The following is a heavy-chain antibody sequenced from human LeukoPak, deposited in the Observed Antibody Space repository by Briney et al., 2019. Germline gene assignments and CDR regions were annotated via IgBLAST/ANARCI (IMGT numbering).Heavy chain of an antibody. Sequence: ASVKVSCKASGYSFTSHYMHWVRQAPGQGLEWMGGIIPIFGTANYAQKFKGRVTITADESTSTAYMELSSLRSEYTAVYYCASSSYYYGSGSYLSRGNYYYYMDVWGKGTTVTISS. D-gene: IGHD3-10*01. V-gene: IGHV1-69*13. CDR3: ASSSYYYGSGSYLSRGNYYYYMDV. CDR1: GYSFTSHY. J-gene: IGHJ6*03. CDR2: IIPIFGTA.